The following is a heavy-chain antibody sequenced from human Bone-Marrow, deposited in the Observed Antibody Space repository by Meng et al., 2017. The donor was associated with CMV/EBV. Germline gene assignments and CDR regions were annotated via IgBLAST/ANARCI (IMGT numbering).Heavy chain of an antibody. V-gene: IGHV3-7*01. CDR2: IKQDGSET. CDR1: RFTFSTYW. Sequence: GGSLRLSCAASRFTFSTYWMSWVRQAPGKGLEWVANIKQDGSETYYVDSVRGRFTISRDNAKNSLYLQISSLRADDTAVYYCARQDQFPGTFDIWGQGTMVTVSS. CDR3: ARQDQFPGTFDI. J-gene: IGHJ3*02. D-gene: IGHD1-26*01.